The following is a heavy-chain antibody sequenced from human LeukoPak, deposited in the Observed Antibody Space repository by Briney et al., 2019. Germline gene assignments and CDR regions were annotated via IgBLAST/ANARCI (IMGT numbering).Heavy chain of an antibody. CDR1: GGSFSGYY. D-gene: IGHD2-8*01. CDR3: ARGDMLRWRPRRFDY. CDR2: INHSGST. V-gene: IGHV4-34*01. J-gene: IGHJ4*02. Sequence: SETLSLTCAVYGGSFSGYYWSWIRQPPGKGLEWIGEINHSGSTNYNPSLKSRVTVSVDTSKNQFSLKLSSVTAADTAVYYCARGDMLRWRPRRFDYWGQGTLVTVSS.